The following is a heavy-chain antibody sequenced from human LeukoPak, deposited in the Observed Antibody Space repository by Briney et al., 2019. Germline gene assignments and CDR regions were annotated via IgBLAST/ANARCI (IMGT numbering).Heavy chain of an antibody. D-gene: IGHD6-13*01. J-gene: IGHJ5*02. CDR2: IRYDGSNK. V-gene: IGHV3-30*02. CDR3: AKDFFEEQPVRGWFDP. CDR1: GFTFSSYG. Sequence: GGSLRLSCAASGFTFSSYGMHWVRQAPGKGLEWVAFIRYDGSNKYYADSVKGRFTISRDNSKNTLYLQMNSLRAEDTAVYYCAKDFFEEQPVRGWFDPWGQGTLVTVSS.